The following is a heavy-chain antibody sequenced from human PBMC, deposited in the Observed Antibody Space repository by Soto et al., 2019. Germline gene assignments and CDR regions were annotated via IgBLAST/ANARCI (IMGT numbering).Heavy chain of an antibody. J-gene: IGHJ6*02. CDR2: INHSGST. CDR3: ARMSIAARFYYYYGMDV. V-gene: IGHV4-34*01. Sequence: SETLSLTCAVYGGSLSGYYWSWIRQPPGKGLEWIGEINHSGSTNYNPSLKSRVTISVDTSKNQFSLKLSSVTAADTAVYYCARMSIAARFYYYYGMDVWGQGTTVT. D-gene: IGHD6-6*01. CDR1: GGSLSGYY.